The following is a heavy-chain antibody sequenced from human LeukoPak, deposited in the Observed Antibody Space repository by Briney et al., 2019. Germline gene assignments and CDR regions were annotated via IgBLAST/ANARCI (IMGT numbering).Heavy chain of an antibody. Sequence: ASVEVSCKVSGYTLTELSMHWVRQAPGKGLEWMGGFDPEDGETIYAQKFQGRVTMTEDTSTDTAYMELSSLRSEDTAVYYCATGLIVVAGSLDYWGQGTLVTVSS. CDR3: ATGLIVVAGSLDY. J-gene: IGHJ4*02. V-gene: IGHV1-24*01. CDR2: FDPEDGET. D-gene: IGHD6-19*01. CDR1: GYTLTELS.